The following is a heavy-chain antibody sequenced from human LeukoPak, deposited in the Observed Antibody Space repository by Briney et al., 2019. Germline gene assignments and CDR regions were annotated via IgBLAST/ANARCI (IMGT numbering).Heavy chain of an antibody. J-gene: IGHJ4*02. CDR3: ATDLRGYCSSTSCN. CDR2: FDPEDGET. Sequence: GASVKVSCKASQYTFTGYYMHWVRQAPGKGLEWMGGFDPEDGETIYAQKFQGRVTMTEDTSTDTAYMELSSLRSEDTAVYYCATDLRGYCSSTSCNWGQGTLVTVSS. V-gene: IGHV1-24*01. D-gene: IGHD2-2*01. CDR1: QYTFTGYY.